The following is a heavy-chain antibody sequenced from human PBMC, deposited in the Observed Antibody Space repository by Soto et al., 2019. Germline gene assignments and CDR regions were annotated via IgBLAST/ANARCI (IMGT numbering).Heavy chain of an antibody. D-gene: IGHD2-8*01. CDR3: VKVQINCTNGVCYSDAFDI. CDR2: ISSNGGST. J-gene: IGHJ3*02. Sequence: GGSLRLSCSASGFTFSSYAMHWVRQAPGKGLEYVSAISSNGGSTYYADSVKGRFTISRDNSKNTLYLKMSSLRAEDTAGYYCVKVQINCTNGVCYSDAFDIWGQGTMVTVSS. CDR1: GFTFSSYA. V-gene: IGHV3-64D*08.